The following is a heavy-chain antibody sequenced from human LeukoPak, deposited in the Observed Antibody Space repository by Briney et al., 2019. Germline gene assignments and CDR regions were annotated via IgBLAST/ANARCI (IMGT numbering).Heavy chain of an antibody. J-gene: IGHJ5*02. CDR2: ISAYNGNT. CDR3: ARDTGIAAADWFDP. D-gene: IGHD6-13*01. Sequence: GASVKVSCKASGYTFTSYGISWVRQAPGQGLEWMGWISAYNGNTDYAQKLQGRVTMTTDTSTSTAYMGLRSLRSDDTAVYYCARDTGIAAADWFDPWGQGTLVTVSS. V-gene: IGHV1-18*01. CDR1: GYTFTSYG.